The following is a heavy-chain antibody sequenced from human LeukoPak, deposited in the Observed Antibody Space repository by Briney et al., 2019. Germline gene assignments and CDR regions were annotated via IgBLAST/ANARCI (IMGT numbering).Heavy chain of an antibody. Sequence: SVKVSCKASGGTFSSYAISWVPQAPGQGLEWMGGIIPIFGTANYAQKFQGRVTITADESTSTAYMELSSLRSEDTAVYYCAREAPEHQGGAGSHAETGRTEYWGQGTLVTVSS. CDR3: AREAPEHQGGAGSHAETGRTEY. CDR2: IIPIFGTA. CDR1: GGTFSSYA. J-gene: IGHJ4*02. D-gene: IGHD1-14*01. V-gene: IGHV1-69*13.